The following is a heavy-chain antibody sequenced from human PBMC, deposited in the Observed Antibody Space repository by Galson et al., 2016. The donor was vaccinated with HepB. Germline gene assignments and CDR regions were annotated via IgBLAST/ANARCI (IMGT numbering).Heavy chain of an antibody. V-gene: IGHV3-23*01. CDR3: VKYYCSSTNCYIGDYHYSAMDV. CDR2: ISGSGYSA. Sequence: SLRLSCAASGFTFSTYAMSWVRQAPGKGLEWVSSISGSGYSAYYAGSVKGRFTISRDNSKNTMYLQMNSLRAEDTAVYYCVKYYCSSTNCYIGDYHYSAMDVWGQGTTVTASS. J-gene: IGHJ6*02. D-gene: IGHD2-2*02. CDR1: GFTFSTYA.